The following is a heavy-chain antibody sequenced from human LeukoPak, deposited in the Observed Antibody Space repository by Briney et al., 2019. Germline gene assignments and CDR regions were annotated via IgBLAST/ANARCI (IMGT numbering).Heavy chain of an antibody. CDR3: AKSMEWLLFLSHFDY. J-gene: IGHJ4*02. D-gene: IGHD3-3*01. CDR2: ISGSGGST. Sequence: PGGSLRLSCAGSGFVFSDYYMSWVRQAPGKGLEWVSAISGSGGSTYYADSVKGRFTISRDNSKNTLYLQMNSLRAEDTAVYYCAKSMEWLLFLSHFDYWGQGTLVTVSS. CDR1: GFVFSDYY. V-gene: IGHV3-23*01.